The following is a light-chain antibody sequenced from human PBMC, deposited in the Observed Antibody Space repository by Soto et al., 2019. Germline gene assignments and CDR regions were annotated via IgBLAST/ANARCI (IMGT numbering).Light chain of an antibody. Sequence: DIVLTQSPDSLAVSLGERATINCKSSQSLLSRADNNNYLAWFQKKPGQPPKLLIYWASTRESGVPDRFSGSGSGIDFTLTISSLQAEDVAVYDCQQYYGSPITFGQGTRLEIK. CDR1: QSLLSRADNNNY. CDR2: WAS. J-gene: IGKJ5*01. V-gene: IGKV4-1*01. CDR3: QQYYGSPIT.